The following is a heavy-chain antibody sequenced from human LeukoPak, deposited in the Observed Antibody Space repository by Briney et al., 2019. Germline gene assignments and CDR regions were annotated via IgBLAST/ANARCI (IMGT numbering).Heavy chain of an antibody. V-gene: IGHV4-4*02. D-gene: IGHD6-6*01. Sequence: SETLSLTCAVSGGSISSSNWWSWVRQPPGKGLEWIGEIYHSGSTNYNPSLKSRVTISVDKSKNQFSLKLSSVTAADTAVYYCARDLSEPDSSSYDYWGQGTLVTVSS. CDR2: IYHSGST. J-gene: IGHJ4*02. CDR3: ARDLSEPDSSSYDY. CDR1: GGSISSSNW.